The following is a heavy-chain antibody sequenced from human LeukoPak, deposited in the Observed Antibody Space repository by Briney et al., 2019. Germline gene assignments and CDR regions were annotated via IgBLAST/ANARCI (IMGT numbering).Heavy chain of an antibody. V-gene: IGHV4-34*01. J-gene: IGHJ4*02. D-gene: IGHD1-14*01. Sequence: PSETLSLTCAVYGGSFSGYYWSWIRQPPGKGLEWIGEINHSGSTNYNPSLKGRVTISVDTSKNQFSLKLSSVTAADTAVYYCASEPLDYWGQGTLVTVSS. CDR2: INHSGST. CDR3: ASEPLDY. CDR1: GGSFSGYY.